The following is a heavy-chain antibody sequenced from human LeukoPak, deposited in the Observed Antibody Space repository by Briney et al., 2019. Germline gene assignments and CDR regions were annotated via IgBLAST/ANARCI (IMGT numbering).Heavy chain of an antibody. D-gene: IGHD2-2*02. J-gene: IGHJ6*03. CDR2: INHSGST. Sequence: PSETLSLTCAVYGGSFSGYYWSWIRQPPGKGLEWIGEINHSGSTNYNPSLKSRVTISVDTSKNQFSLKLSSVTAADTAVYYCAGLRKKLYCSSTSCYMGSYYYYYYMDVWGKGTTVTVSS. CDR1: GGSFSGYY. CDR3: AGLRKKLYCSSTSCYMGSYYYYYYMDV. V-gene: IGHV4-34*01.